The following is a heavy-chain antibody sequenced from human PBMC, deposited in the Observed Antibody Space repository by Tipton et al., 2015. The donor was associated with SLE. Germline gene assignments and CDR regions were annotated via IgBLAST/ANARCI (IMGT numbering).Heavy chain of an antibody. Sequence: SLRLSCLASGFTFSCSWMSWVRQAPGKGLEWVANIKEDGSDKYYVDSLKGRFTISRDNTKNSLYLQMNSLRGEDTAVYYCAALRFDSDSGSYSYWGQGTLVTVSS. CDR3: AALRFDSDSGSYSY. CDR2: IKEDGSDK. CDR1: GFTFSCSW. V-gene: IGHV3-7*01. D-gene: IGHD3-10*01. J-gene: IGHJ4*02.